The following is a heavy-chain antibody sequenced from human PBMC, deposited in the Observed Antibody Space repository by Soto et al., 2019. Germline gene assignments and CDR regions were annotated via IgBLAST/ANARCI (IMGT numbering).Heavy chain of an antibody. J-gene: IGHJ1*01. CDR1: GRTFRIKS. CDR2: IIPIFGTA. V-gene: IGHV1-69*01. D-gene: IGHD3-3*01. CDR3: SSDRAWSGKPHSAAYSEY. Sequence: PVEPTCTDPGRTFRIKSSSSARQAHGQGLEWMGGIIPIFGTANYAQKFQGRVTITADESTSTAYMELSSLRSEDTAVYYCSSDRAWSGKPHSAAYSEY.